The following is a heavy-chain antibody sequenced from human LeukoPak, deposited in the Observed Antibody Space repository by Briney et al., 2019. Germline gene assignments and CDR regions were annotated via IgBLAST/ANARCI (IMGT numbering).Heavy chain of an antibody. CDR2: ISGSGGST. CDR3: AKYSRAGVRGVIAH. V-gene: IGHV3-23*01. Sequence: PGGSLRLSCAASGFTFGSYAMSWVRQAPGKGLEWVSAISGSGGSTYYADSVKGRFTISRDNSKNTLYLQMNSLRAEDTAVYYCAKYSRAGVRGVIAHWGQGTLVTVSS. D-gene: IGHD3-10*01. J-gene: IGHJ4*02. CDR1: GFTFGSYA.